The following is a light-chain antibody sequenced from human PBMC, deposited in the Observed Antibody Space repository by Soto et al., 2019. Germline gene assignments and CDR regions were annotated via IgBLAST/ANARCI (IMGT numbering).Light chain of an antibody. V-gene: IGKV1-5*03. CDR1: QSISSW. CDR3: QQYNSLPT. CDR2: KAS. J-gene: IGKJ1*01. Sequence: DIQMTQSPSTLSASVGDRVTITCRASQSISSWLAWYQQKPGKAPKLLSYKASSLESGVPSRFSGSGSGTDFTLTISSLQPDDFATYYCQQYNSLPTFGQGTKVEIK.